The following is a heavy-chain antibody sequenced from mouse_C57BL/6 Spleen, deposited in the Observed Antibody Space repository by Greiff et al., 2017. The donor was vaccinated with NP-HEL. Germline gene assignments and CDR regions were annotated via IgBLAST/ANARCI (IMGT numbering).Heavy chain of an antibody. V-gene: IGHV1-76*01. J-gene: IGHJ4*01. Sequence: VQLQQSGAELVRPGASVKLSCKASGYTFTDYYINWVKQRPGQGLEWIARIYPGSGNTYYNEKFKGKATLTAEKSSSTAYMQLSSLTSEDSAVDFCGRGGQLRLLSKDYRGKATSVTVAS. CDR3: GRGGQLRLLSKDY. CDR1: GYTFTDYY. D-gene: IGHD3-2*02. CDR2: IYPGSGNT.